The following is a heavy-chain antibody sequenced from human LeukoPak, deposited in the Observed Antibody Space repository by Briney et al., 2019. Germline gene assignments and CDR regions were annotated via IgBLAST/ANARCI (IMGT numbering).Heavy chain of an antibody. CDR3: ARDLPTYSFDNSGYPDN. D-gene: IGHD3-22*01. CDR2: INPNNGGT. CDR1: GYTFNGYY. Sequence: ASVTVSCKASGYTFNGYYMHWVRQAPGQGLEWMGWINPNNGGTNYAPRFQGRVTMTRDTSINTAYMQLSRLRSDDTAMYYCARDLPTYSFDNSGYPDNWGQGTLVTVSS. J-gene: IGHJ4*02. V-gene: IGHV1-2*02.